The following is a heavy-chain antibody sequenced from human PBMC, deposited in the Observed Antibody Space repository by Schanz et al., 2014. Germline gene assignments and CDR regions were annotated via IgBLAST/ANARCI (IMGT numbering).Heavy chain of an antibody. CDR2: ISRDGTTS. Sequence: VQLVESGGGLIQPGGSLRLSCAASGFTFSDYYMNWIRQAPGKGLEWLSYISRDGTTSYYADSVKGRFTISRDNAKNSLYLQMNSLRAEDTAVYYCARVVRLAYCGGDCYSGGYFDLWGRGTLVTVSS. CDR1: GFTFSDYY. J-gene: IGHJ2*01. CDR3: ARVVRLAYCGGDCYSGGYFDL. V-gene: IGHV3-11*04. D-gene: IGHD2-21*01.